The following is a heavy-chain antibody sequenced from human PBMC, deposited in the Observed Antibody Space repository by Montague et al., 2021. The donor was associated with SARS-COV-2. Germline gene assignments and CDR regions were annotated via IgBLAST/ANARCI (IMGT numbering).Heavy chain of an antibody. CDR2: IWYDGSNK. CDR1: GFTFSSYG. Sequence: SLRLSCAASGFTFSSYGMHWVRQAPGKGLEWVAVIWYDGSNKYYADSVKGRFTISRDNSKNTLYLQMNSLRAKDTAVYYCARVVSHYYGMDVWGQGTTVTVSS. CDR3: ARVVSHYYGMDV. J-gene: IGHJ6*02. V-gene: IGHV3-33*01.